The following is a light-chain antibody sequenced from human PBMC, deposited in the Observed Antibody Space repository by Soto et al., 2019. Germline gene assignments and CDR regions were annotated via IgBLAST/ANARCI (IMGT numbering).Light chain of an antibody. J-gene: IGLJ3*02. CDR1: SSDVGGYNY. CDR3: SSYTSSSTLRV. CDR2: GVS. Sequence: QSVLTQPASVSGSPGQSITISCTGTSSDVGGYNYVSWYQQHPGKAPKLMIYGVSNRPSGFSNRFSGSKSGNTASLTISGLQAEDEADYYCSSYTSSSTLRVFGGGTKLTVL. V-gene: IGLV2-14*01.